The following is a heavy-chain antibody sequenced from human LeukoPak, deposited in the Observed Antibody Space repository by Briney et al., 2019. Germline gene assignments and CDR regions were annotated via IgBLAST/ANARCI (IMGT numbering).Heavy chain of an antibody. CDR3: AKDLRLYSSGWAFDY. CDR2: ISYDGSNK. CDR1: GFTFSSYG. D-gene: IGHD6-19*01. J-gene: IGHJ4*02. V-gene: IGHV3-30*18. Sequence: GGSLRLSCAASGFTFSSYGMHWVRQAPGKGLEGVAVISYDGSNKYYADSVKGRFTISRDNSKHTLYLQMNSLRAEDTAVYYCAKDLRLYSSGWAFDYWGQGTLVTVSS.